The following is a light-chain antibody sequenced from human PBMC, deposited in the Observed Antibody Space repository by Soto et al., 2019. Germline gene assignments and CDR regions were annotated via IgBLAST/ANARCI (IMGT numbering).Light chain of an antibody. V-gene: IGKV3-15*01. Sequence: EIVMTQSPATLSVSPGEGATLSCRASQSVGSGLSWYQQKPGQAPRLLIYGASTRATGIPARFSGSGSGTEFTLTISSLQSEDYAVYYCQQYNNWPPYTFGQGTKVEIK. CDR3: QQYNNWPPYT. CDR2: GAS. J-gene: IGKJ2*01. CDR1: QSVGSG.